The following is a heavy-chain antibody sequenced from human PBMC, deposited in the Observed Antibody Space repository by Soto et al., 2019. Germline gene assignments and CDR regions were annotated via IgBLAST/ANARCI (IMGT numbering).Heavy chain of an antibody. CDR2: INHSGST. CDR1: GGSFSGYY. Sequence: SETLSLTCAVYGGSFSGYYWSWIRQPPGKGLEWIGEINHSGSTNYNPSLKSRVTISVDTSKNQFSLKLSSVTAADTAVYYCARVGGITMVRGVHEIDYWGQGTQVTVSS. CDR3: ARVGGITMVRGVHEIDY. V-gene: IGHV4-34*01. D-gene: IGHD3-10*01. J-gene: IGHJ4*02.